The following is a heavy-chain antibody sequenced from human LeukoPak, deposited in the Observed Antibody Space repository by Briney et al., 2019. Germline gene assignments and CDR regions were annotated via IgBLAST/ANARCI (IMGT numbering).Heavy chain of an antibody. V-gene: IGHV1-2*02. CDR3: AGVDILTGYNAFDI. CDR1: GYTFTGYY. D-gene: IGHD3-9*01. CDR2: INPNSGGT. J-gene: IGHJ3*02. Sequence: GASVKVSCKASGYTFTGYYMHWVRQAPGQGLEWMGWINPNSGGTNYAQKFQGRVTMTRDTSISTAYMELSRLRSDDTAVYYCAGVDILTGYNAFDIWGQGTMVTVSS.